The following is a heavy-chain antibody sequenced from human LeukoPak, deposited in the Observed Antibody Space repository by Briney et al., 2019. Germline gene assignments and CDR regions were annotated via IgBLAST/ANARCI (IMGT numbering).Heavy chain of an antibody. CDR3: AKEVPRYVAVGIGWFDP. D-gene: IGHD3-9*01. J-gene: IGHJ5*02. CDR1: GFTFSDYG. Sequence: GGSLRLSCEASGFTFSDYGMNWVRQAPGKGLEWVAIMSYDGVKESYADSVKGRFTISRDNSKNTLYLQMNSLRGEDTAVYYCAKEVPRYVAVGIGWFDPGGQGTLVIVST. V-gene: IGHV3-30*18. CDR2: MSYDGVKE.